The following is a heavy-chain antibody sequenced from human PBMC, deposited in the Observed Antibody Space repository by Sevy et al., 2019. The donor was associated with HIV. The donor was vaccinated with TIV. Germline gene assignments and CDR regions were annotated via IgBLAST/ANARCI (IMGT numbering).Heavy chain of an antibody. J-gene: IGHJ4*02. Sequence: ASVKVSCKASGYTFTGYYMHWVRQAPGQGLEWMGWINPNSGGTNYAQKFQGRVTMTRDTSISTAYVELSRLRADDTAVYYCASLSYDSSGYYFNYWGQGTLVTVSS. CDR3: ASLSYDSSGYYFNY. CDR2: INPNSGGT. CDR1: GYTFTGYY. D-gene: IGHD3-22*01. V-gene: IGHV1-2*02.